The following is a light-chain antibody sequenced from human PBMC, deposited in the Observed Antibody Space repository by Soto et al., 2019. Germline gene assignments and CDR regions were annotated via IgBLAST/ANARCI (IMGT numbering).Light chain of an antibody. J-gene: IGKJ1*01. CDR3: QQYNNWRPRT. CDR2: GAS. CDR1: QSVSSN. Sequence: EIVMRQSPATLSVSPGERATLSCRASQSVSSNLAWYQQKPGQAPRLLIYGASTRATGIPARFSGSGSGTEFTLTISSLQSEDFAVYYCQQYNNWRPRTFGQGTKVDIK. V-gene: IGKV3-15*01.